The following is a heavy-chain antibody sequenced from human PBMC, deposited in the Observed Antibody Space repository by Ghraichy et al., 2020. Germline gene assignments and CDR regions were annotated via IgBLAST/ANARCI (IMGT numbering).Heavy chain of an antibody. CDR2: IIPSLGTS. CDR3: ARIPRILEPRPGRAIEPYPMDV. J-gene: IGHJ6*02. Sequence: SVKVSCKASGGTFSHHAITWVRQAPAQGLDWMGGIIPSLGTSNYAQKFQGRVTFTADDSTGTAYMDLNSLRSEDTAIYYCARIPRILEPRPGRAIEPYPMDVWGQGTTVTVSS. D-gene: IGHD2/OR15-2a*01. V-gene: IGHV1-69*13. CDR1: GGTFSHHA.